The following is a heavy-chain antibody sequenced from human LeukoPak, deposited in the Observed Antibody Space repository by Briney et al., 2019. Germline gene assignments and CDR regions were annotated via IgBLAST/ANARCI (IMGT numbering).Heavy chain of an antibody. J-gene: IGHJ4*02. CDR3: ARDPSLLMGTSGY. CDR1: GFTFGSYA. D-gene: IGHD1-14*01. V-gene: IGHV3-30-3*01. Sequence: PGGSLRLSCAASGFTFGSYAMHWARQAPGKGLEWVAVISYDGSNKYYADSVKGRFTISRDNSKNTLYLQMNSLRAEDTAVYYCARDPSLLMGTSGYWGQGTLVTVSS. CDR2: ISYDGSNK.